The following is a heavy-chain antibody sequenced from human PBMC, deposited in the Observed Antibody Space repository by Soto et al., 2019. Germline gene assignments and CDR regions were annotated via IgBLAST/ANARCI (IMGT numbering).Heavy chain of an antibody. V-gene: IGHV4-30-4*01. CDR3: ARGTIVVVTAILDYFDY. J-gene: IGHJ4*02. D-gene: IGHD2-21*02. CDR1: GGSISSGDYY. Sequence: QVQLQESGPGLVKPSQTLSLTCTVSGGSISSGDYYWSWIRQPPGKGLEWIGYIYYSGSTYYNPSLKSRVTISVDTSKTQFSLKLSSVTAADTAVYYCARGTIVVVTAILDYFDYWGQGTLVTVSS. CDR2: IYYSGST.